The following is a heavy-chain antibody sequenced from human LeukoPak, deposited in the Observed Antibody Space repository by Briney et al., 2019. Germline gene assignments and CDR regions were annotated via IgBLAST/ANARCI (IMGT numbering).Heavy chain of an antibody. CDR2: ISWNSGSI. Sequence: PGRSLRLSCAASGFTFDDYAMHWVRQAPGKGLEWVSGISWNSGSIGYADSVKGRFTISRDNAKNSLYLQMNSLRAEDTALYYCAKGYDSSGYYDAFDIWGQGTMVTVSS. CDR1: GFTFDDYA. D-gene: IGHD3-22*01. J-gene: IGHJ3*02. CDR3: AKGYDSSGYYDAFDI. V-gene: IGHV3-9*01.